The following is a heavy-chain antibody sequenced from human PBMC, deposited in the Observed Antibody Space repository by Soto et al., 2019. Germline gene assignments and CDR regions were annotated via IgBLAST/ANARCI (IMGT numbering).Heavy chain of an antibody. CDR2: TYYRSKWYN. Sequence: SQRLSLTCVISVYSVSSNSAAWNCIIPSPSSGLEWLGRTYYRSKWYNDYAVSVRSRITINPDTSKNQFSLQLNSVTPEDTAVYYYACAIEAGRGDPLEAWGQGTLVSVSS. V-gene: IGHV6-1*01. D-gene: IGHD1-26*01. CDR3: ACAIEAGRGDPLEA. CDR1: VYSVSSNSAA. J-gene: IGHJ5*02.